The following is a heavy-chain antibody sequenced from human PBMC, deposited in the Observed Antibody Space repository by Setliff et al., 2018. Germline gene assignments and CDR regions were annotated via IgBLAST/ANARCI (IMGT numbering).Heavy chain of an antibody. CDR1: GFTFSDYS. CDR3: GPGGKGLLEN. CDR2: ISSANTYI. Sequence: GGSLRLSCAASGFTFSDYSMNWGRQAPGKGLEWVSSISSANTYIFYADSVRGRFTVSRDNAKDSLYLQMNSLRAEDTAIYYCGPGGKGLLENWGQGTLVTVSS. D-gene: IGHD3-10*01. J-gene: IGHJ4*02. V-gene: IGHV3-21*01.